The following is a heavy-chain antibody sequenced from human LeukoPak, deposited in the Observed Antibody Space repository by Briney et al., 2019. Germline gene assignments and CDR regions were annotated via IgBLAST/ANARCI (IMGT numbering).Heavy chain of an antibody. CDR2: INPISGGT. V-gene: IGHV1-2*02. CDR3: AREDDILSGAFGFDP. CDR1: GYTFIGYY. D-gene: IGHD3-9*01. J-gene: IGHJ5*02. Sequence: ASVKVSCKASGYTFIGYYIHWVRQAPGQGLEWLGWINPISGGTNYAQNFQGRVTMTRDTSISTAYMELNNLTSDDTAVYYCAREDDILSGAFGFDPWGQGTLVTVSS.